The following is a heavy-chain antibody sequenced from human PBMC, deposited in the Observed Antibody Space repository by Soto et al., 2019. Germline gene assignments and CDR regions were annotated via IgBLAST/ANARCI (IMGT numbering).Heavy chain of an antibody. CDR2: ISYDGSNK. J-gene: IGHJ5*02. D-gene: IGHD6-6*01. Sequence: QVQLVESGGGVVQPGRSLRLSCAASGFTFSSYAMHWVRQAPGKGLEWVAVISYDGSNKYYADSVKGRFTISRDNSKNTLYLQTNSLRAEDTAVYYCARPYSSSWFDWFDPWGQGTLVTVSS. CDR3: ARPYSSSWFDWFDP. CDR1: GFTFSSYA. V-gene: IGHV3-30-3*01.